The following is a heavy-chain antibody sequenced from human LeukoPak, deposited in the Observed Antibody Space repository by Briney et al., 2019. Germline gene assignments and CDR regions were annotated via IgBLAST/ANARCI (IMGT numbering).Heavy chain of an antibody. CDR2: IYSSGTT. CDR1: GGSMSSYY. Sequence: PSETLSLTCTVFGGSMSSYYWSWLRQPAGRGLEWIGRIYSSGTTNYNPSLKSRVTISVDTSKKEFSLKLTSVTAADPAVYYCARVTSYISGWYLSFDHWGQGALVTVSS. J-gene: IGHJ4*02. CDR3: ARVTSYISGWYLSFDH. V-gene: IGHV4-4*07. D-gene: IGHD6-19*01.